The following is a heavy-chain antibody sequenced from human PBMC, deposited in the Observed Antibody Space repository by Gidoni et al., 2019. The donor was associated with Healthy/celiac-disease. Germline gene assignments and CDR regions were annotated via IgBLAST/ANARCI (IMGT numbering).Heavy chain of an antibody. CDR1: GFTVSSNY. CDR3: ARELGGSRGGYGDYVGYGMDV. J-gene: IGHJ6*02. CDR2: IYSGGST. Sequence: EVQLVESGGGLVQPGGSLRLSCAASGFTVSSNYMSWVRQAPGKGLEWVSVIYSGGSTYYEDSVKGRFTISRDNSKNTLYLQMNSLRAEDTAVYYCARELGGSRGGYGDYVGYGMDVWGQGTTVTVSS. D-gene: IGHD4-17*01. V-gene: IGHV3-66*01.